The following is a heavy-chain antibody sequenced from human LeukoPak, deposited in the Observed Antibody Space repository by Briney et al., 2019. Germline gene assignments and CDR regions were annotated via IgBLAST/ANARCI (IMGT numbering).Heavy chain of an antibody. V-gene: IGHV3-11*01. D-gene: IGHD3-10*01. J-gene: IGHJ4*02. Sequence: GGSLRLFCAASGFTFSDYYMSWIRQAPGKWLEWVSYISSSGSYIYYADSVKGRFTIYRDNAKNSLYLQMNSLRAEDTDVYYCARQGITMVRGVSPPGYWGQGTLVTVSS. CDR2: ISSSGSYI. CDR1: GFTFSDYY. CDR3: ARQGITMVRGVSPPGY.